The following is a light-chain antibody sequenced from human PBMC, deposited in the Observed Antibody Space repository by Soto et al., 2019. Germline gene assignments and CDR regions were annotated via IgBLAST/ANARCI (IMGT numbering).Light chain of an antibody. J-gene: IGKJ1*01. CDR2: GAS. CDR3: HQYGGSPPT. Sequence: EIVLTQSPGTLSLSLGERATLSCRASQSVSSSYLAWYQQKPGQAPRLLIYGASSRATGIPARFSGSGSGTEFTLTITSLQSEDSAVYYCHQYGGSPPTFGQGTKVDIK. CDR1: QSVSSSY. V-gene: IGKV3-20*01.